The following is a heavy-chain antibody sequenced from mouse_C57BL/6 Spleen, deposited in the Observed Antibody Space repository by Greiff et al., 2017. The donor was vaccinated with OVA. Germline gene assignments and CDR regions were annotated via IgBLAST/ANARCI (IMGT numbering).Heavy chain of an antibody. D-gene: IGHD2-1*01. CDR3: TSIYYGNWGFAY. J-gene: IGHJ3*01. V-gene: IGHV14-4*01. Sequence: PEQGLEWIGWIDPENGDTEYASKFQGKATITADTSSNTAYLQLSSLTSEDTAVYYCTSIYYGNWGFAYWGQGTLVTVSA. CDR2: IDPENGDT.